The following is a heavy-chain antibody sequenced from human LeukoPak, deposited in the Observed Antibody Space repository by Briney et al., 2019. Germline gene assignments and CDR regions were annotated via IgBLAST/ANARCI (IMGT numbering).Heavy chain of an antibody. V-gene: IGHV3-7*01. D-gene: IGHD6-13*01. J-gene: IGHJ4*02. CDR3: TREGITAAADY. Sequence: GGSLRLSCAASGFTLSNHWMSWVRQAPGKGLERVANIKQDGSEKHYVDSVKGRFTISRDNAKNSLYLQLNSLRGEDTAVYYCTREGITAAADYWGQGTLVTVSS. CDR1: GFTLSNHW. CDR2: IKQDGSEK.